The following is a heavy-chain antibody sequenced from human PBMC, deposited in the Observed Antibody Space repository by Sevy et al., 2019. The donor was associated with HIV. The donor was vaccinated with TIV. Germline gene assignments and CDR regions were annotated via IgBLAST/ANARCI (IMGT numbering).Heavy chain of an antibody. CDR1: GFAFTNYYA. V-gene: IGHV3-30-3*01. CDR2: ISYDGSDK. J-gene: IGHJ4*02. CDR3: AREDTTMVLSVDY. D-gene: IGHD5-18*01. Sequence: GGSLRLSCAASGFAFTNYYAMHWVRQAPGKGLEWVALISYDGSDKYYADSVKGRFTISRDNFKNTLYLQMNSLRAEDTAIYYCAREDTTMVLSVDYWGQGTLVTVSS.